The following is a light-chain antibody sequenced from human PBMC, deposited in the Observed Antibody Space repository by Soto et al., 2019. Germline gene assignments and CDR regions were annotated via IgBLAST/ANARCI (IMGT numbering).Light chain of an antibody. V-gene: IGLV2-23*01. Sequence: QSVLTQPASVSGSPGQSITISCTGTSSDVGSYNLVSWYQQHPGKAPKPMIYEGSKRPSGVSNRFSGSKSGNTASLTISGLQAEDEADYYCCSYAGSSTSVFGTGTKLTVL. CDR3: CSYAGSSTSV. J-gene: IGLJ1*01. CDR2: EGS. CDR1: SSDVGSYNL.